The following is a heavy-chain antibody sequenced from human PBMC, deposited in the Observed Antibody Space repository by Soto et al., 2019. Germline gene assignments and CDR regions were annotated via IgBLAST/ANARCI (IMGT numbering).Heavy chain of an antibody. CDR1: GYTFTGYY. V-gene: IGHV1-2*02. CDR2: INPNSGGT. J-gene: IGHJ4*02. Sequence: ASVKVSCKASGYTFTGYYMHWVRQAPGQGLEWMGWINPNSGGTNYEQKFQGRVTMTRDTSISTTYMELSRMRSDDTAVYYCARESGPRXYDSSGYYXDHWGQGPXVTVXS. D-gene: IGHD3-22*01. CDR3: ARESGPRXYDSSGYYXDH.